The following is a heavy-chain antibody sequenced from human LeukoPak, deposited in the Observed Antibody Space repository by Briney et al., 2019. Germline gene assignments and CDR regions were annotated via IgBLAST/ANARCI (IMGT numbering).Heavy chain of an antibody. Sequence: ASVKVSCKASGYTFTSYAMHWVRQAPGQRLEWMGWINAGNGNTKYSQKLQGRVTITRDTSASTAYMELSSLRSEDTAVYYCAYSSSWYLYYFDYWGQGTLVTVSS. J-gene: IGHJ4*02. D-gene: IGHD6-13*01. CDR3: AYSSSWYLYYFDY. V-gene: IGHV1-3*01. CDR2: INAGNGNT. CDR1: GYTFTSYA.